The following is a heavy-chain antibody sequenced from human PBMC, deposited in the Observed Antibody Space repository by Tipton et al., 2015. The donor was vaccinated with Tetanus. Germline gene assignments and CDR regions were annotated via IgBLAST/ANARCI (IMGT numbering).Heavy chain of an antibody. V-gene: IGHV4-39*01. Sequence: TLSLTCTVSGGSISSSSYYWGWIRQPPGKGLEWIGSIYYSGSTYYHPTLKSRVTISVDTSKNHFSLKLSSVAAADTAVYYCASPYGDYVWYFDLWARGTLVTVSS. J-gene: IGHJ2*01. CDR2: IYYSGST. CDR3: ASPYGDYVWYFDL. CDR1: GGSISSSSYY. D-gene: IGHD4-17*01.